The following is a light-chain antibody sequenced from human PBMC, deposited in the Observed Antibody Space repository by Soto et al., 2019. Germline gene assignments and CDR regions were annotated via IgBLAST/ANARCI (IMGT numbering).Light chain of an antibody. Sequence: QSVLTQPAAVSGSPGQSITISCSGTSSDVGNYNLVSWYQQYPGKAPKLMIYATSKRPSGVSNRFSGSKSGDTASLTISGLQAEDEADYYCTSFVRGSTLVFGGGAKLTVL. CDR1: SSDVGNYNL. J-gene: IGLJ3*02. CDR3: TSFVRGSTLV. CDR2: ATS. V-gene: IGLV2-23*01.